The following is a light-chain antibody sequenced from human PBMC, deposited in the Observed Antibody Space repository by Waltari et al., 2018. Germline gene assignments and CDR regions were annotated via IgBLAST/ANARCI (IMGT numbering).Light chain of an antibody. Sequence: DIQMTQSPSSLSASVGDRVTITCRASQSISSYLNWYQQKPGKAPKLLIYAASSLQSGVPSRFSGSGSWTDFTLTISSLQPEDFATYYCQQSYSTPSTWTFGQGTKVEIK. CDR1: QSISSY. CDR2: AAS. CDR3: QQSYSTPSTWT. V-gene: IGKV1-39*01. J-gene: IGKJ1*01.